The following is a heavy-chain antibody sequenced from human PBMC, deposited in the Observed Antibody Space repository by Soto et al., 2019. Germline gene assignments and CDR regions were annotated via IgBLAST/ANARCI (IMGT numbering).Heavy chain of an antibody. CDR1: GFTLSSYW. J-gene: IGHJ6*02. CDR2: INSDGSST. D-gene: IGHD2-15*01. V-gene: IGHV3-74*01. CDR3: ARGGGSDIVVVVAATHDYYYGMDV. Sequence: VGSLRLSCAASGFTLSSYWMHWVRQAPGKGLVGVSRINSDGSSTSYADSVKGRFTISRDNAKNTLYLQMNSLRAEDTAVYYCARGGGSDIVVVVAATHDYYYGMDVWGQGTTVTVSS.